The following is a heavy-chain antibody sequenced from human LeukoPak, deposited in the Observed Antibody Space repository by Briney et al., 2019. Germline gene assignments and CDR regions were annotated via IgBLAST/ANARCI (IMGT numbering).Heavy chain of an antibody. Sequence: GSSVKVSCKASGGTFTSYTISWVRQAPGQGLECMGRIIPIHGIADYAQKFQGRVTITAAKSKSTAYMELSSLRSEDTAVYYWARSLTPYPEVYFQHWGQGTLVTVSS. J-gene: IGHJ1*01. CDR1: GGTFTSYT. V-gene: IGHV1-69*02. CDR3: ARSLTPYPEVYFQH. CDR2: IIPIHGIA. D-gene: IGHD2-2*02.